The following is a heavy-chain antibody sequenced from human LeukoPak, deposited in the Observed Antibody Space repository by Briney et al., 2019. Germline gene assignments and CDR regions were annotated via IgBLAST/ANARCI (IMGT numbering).Heavy chain of an antibody. V-gene: IGHV3-30*04. D-gene: IGHD3-10*01. J-gene: IGHJ4*02. CDR3: AKVYYYGSGSYLLHYFDY. CDR2: MPYDGTNK. Sequence: GGSLRLSCAASGFTFSSYAMHWVRQAPGKGLEWVALMPYDGTNKYYADSVKGRFTISRDNSKNTLYLQMNSLRAEDTGIYYCAKVYYYGSGSYLLHYFDYWGQGTLVTVSS. CDR1: GFTFSSYA.